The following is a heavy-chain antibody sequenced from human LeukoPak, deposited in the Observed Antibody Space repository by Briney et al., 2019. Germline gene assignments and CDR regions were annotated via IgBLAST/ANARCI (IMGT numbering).Heavy chain of an antibody. CDR3: ARAGYGDSDFDY. V-gene: IGHV4-59*08. CDR1: GGSISSYY. CDR2: IYYSGNT. D-gene: IGHD4-17*01. J-gene: IGHJ4*02. Sequence: SETLSLTCTVSGGSISSYYWSWIRQPPGKGLEWIGYIYYSGNTYYNPSLKSRVTISVDTSKNQFSLKLSSVTAADTAVYYCARAGYGDSDFDYWGQGTLVTVSS.